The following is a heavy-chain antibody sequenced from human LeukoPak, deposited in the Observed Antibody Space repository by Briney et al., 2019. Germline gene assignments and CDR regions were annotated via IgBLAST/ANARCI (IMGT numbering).Heavy chain of an antibody. CDR2: ISDSGGSR. CDR1: GFAFSNQA. D-gene: IGHD6-19*01. V-gene: IGHV3-23*01. CDR3: VKDARRTSGWYFFDF. J-gene: IGHJ4*01. Sequence: QPGGSLRLSCAASGFAFSNQAMGWVRQASGKGLEWVSAISDSGGSRYYADSVKGRFTISRDNSINTLFLEMNTLRAEDTAVYYCVKDARRTSGWYFFDFWGHGTRVTVSS.